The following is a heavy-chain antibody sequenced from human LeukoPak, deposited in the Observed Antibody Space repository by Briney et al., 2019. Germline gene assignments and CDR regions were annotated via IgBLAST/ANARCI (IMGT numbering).Heavy chain of an antibody. D-gene: IGHD1-26*01. Sequence: ASVKVSCQASGYTFTSYDINWVRQATGQGLEWMGWMNPNSGNTGYAQKFQGRVTMTRNTSISTAYMELSGLRSEDTAVYYCARAPWEVLDNFDYWGQGTLVTVSS. CDR2: MNPNSGNT. V-gene: IGHV1-8*01. J-gene: IGHJ4*02. CDR1: GYTFTSYD. CDR3: ARAPWEVLDNFDY.